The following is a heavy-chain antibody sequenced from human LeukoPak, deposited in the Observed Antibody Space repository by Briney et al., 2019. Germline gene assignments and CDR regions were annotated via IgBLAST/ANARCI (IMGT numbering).Heavy chain of an antibody. CDR1: GYTFPRYG. CDR3: ARGGVVVAATSFDY. J-gene: IGHJ4*02. Sequence: GASVKVSCKPSGYTFPRYGIIWVRQDPEPRLEWTGRSSADNGNTNYAQKLQGRVTMTTDTSTSTAYMELRSLRSDDTAVYYCARGGVVVAATSFDYWGQGTLVTVSS. D-gene: IGHD2-15*01. V-gene: IGHV1-18*01. CDR2: SSADNGNT.